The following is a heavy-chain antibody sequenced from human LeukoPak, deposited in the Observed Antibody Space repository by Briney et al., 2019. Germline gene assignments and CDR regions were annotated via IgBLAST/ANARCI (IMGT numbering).Heavy chain of an antibody. CDR2: INTNTGNP. CDR1: GYTFTSYG. V-gene: IGHV7-4-1*02. D-gene: IGHD6-6*01. CDR3: ARVVGEQLVFAYYYYYMDV. J-gene: IGHJ6*03. Sequence: ASVKVSCKASGYTFTSYGISWVRQAPGQGLEWMGWINTNTGNPTYAQGFTGRFVFSLDTSVSTAYLQISSLKAEDTAVYYCARVVGEQLVFAYYYYYMDVWGKGTTVTVSS.